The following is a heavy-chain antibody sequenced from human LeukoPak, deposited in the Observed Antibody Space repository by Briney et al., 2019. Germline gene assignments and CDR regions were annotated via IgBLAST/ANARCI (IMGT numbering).Heavy chain of an antibody. CDR1: GASISGYY. CDR3: ARGERPGCDY. Sequence: PSETLSLXCTVSGASISGYYWSWSRQPPGRGLEWIGYIYYSGSTIYNPSLRSRVTISVDTSNNQFSLKLSSVTAADTAVYYCARGERPGCDYWGQGTLVTVSS. J-gene: IGHJ4*02. D-gene: IGHD1-1*01. V-gene: IGHV4-59*01. CDR2: IYYSGST.